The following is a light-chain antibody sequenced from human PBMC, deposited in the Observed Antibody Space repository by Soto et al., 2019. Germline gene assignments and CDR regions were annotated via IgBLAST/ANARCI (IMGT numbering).Light chain of an antibody. CDR1: QSVGSY. CDR2: DAS. CDR3: QQRSNWPTIT. J-gene: IGKJ5*01. Sequence: EIVLTQSPVTLSLSPGERATLSCRASQSVGSYLAWYQQKPGQAPRPLIYDASNRATGIPARFSGSGSGTDFTLTISSLEPEDFAVYYCQQRSNWPTITFGQGTRLEIK. V-gene: IGKV3-11*01.